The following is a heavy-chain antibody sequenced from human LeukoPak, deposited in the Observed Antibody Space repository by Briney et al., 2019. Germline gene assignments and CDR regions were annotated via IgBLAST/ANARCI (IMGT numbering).Heavy chain of an antibody. D-gene: IGHD2-2*01. Sequence: GGSLRLSCAASGLTFSSYAMSWVRQAPGKGLEWVAVISYDGSNKYYADSVKGRFTISRDNSKNTLYLQMNSLRAEDTAVYYCARVLLPDIVVVPAAILGYWGQGTLVTVSS. V-gene: IGHV3-30-3*01. J-gene: IGHJ4*02. CDR2: ISYDGSNK. CDR1: GLTFSSYA. CDR3: ARVLLPDIVVVPAAILGY.